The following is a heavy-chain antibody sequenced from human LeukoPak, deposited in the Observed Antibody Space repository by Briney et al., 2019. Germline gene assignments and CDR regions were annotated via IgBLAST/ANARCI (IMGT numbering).Heavy chain of an antibody. D-gene: IGHD4-17*01. J-gene: IGHJ4*02. V-gene: IGHV3-20*04. CDR1: GFTFDDYG. CDR2: INWNGGST. Sequence: PGGSLRLSCAASGFTFDDYGMSWVRHAPGKGLEWVSGINWNGGSTGYADSVKGRFTISRDNAKDSLYLQMNSLRAEDTALYYCARDGYGDYAGGDYWGQGTLVTVSS. CDR3: ARDGYGDYAGGDY.